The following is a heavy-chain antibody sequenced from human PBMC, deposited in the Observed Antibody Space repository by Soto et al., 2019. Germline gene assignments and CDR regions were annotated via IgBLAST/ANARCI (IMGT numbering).Heavy chain of an antibody. CDR1: GYTFTSYY. Sequence: ASVKVSCKASGYTFTSYYLHWVRQVRQAPGQAREWMGVINPSGGSTTYAQKFQGRVTMTRDTSTSTVYMELSSLKSEDTAVYYCARHVGGVKYYNMDVWGKGTTVTVSS. J-gene: IGHJ6*03. V-gene: IGHV1-46*01. CDR3: ARHVGGVKYYNMDV. D-gene: IGHD3-10*01. CDR2: INPSGGST.